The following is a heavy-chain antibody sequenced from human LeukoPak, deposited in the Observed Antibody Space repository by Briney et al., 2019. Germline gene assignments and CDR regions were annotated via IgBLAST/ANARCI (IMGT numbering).Heavy chain of an antibody. J-gene: IGHJ4*02. Sequence: PGRSLRLSCAASGFTFSSYAMSWVRQAPGKGLEWVSAISGSGGSTYYADSVKGRFTISRDNSKNTLYLQMNSLRAEDTAVYYCAKDWGNYDFWRAEVDYWGQGTLVTVSS. V-gene: IGHV3-23*01. CDR1: GFTFSSYA. CDR3: AKDWGNYDFWRAEVDY. D-gene: IGHD3-3*01. CDR2: ISGSGGST.